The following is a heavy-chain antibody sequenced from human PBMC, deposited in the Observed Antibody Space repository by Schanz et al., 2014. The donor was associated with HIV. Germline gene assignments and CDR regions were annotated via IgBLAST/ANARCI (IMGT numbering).Heavy chain of an antibody. D-gene: IGHD3-16*01. Sequence: QVQLQESGPGLVKPSQTLSLTCTVSGDSISSGGYYWSWIRQHPGKGLEWIGYIYYSGSTYYNPSPKSRVTMSVDTSENHFSLKLSSVTAADTAVYYCARVPPPSKGLPWGDYYYGLDVWGQGTSVTVSS. CDR3: ARVPPPSKGLPWGDYYYGLDV. J-gene: IGHJ6*02. V-gene: IGHV4-31*03. CDR1: GDSISSGGYY. CDR2: IYYSGST.